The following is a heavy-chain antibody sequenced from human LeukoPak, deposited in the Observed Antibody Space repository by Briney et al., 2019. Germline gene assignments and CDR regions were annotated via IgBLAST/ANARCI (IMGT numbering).Heavy chain of an antibody. CDR2: TYYRSKWYN. J-gene: IGHJ5*02. V-gene: IGHV6-1*01. CDR1: GDTVSTNSGV. D-gene: IGHD4-17*01. CDR3: AKSSLRYNWNED. Sequence: SQTLSLTCAISGDTVSTNSGVWNWIRQSPSRGLEWLGRTYYRSKWYNDYGLSVKSRITIYPDTSKNQFSLQLNSVTPDDTAVYYCAKSSLRYNWNEDWGQGTLVTVSS.